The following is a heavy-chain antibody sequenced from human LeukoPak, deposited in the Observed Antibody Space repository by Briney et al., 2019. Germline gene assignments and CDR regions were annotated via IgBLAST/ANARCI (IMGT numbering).Heavy chain of an antibody. J-gene: IGHJ6*03. V-gene: IGHV4-59*01. D-gene: IGHD5-12*01. CDR3: ARVGYDTYYWYMDV. Sequence: SSETLSPTCTVSGGSISSYYWSWIRQPPGKGLEWIGNISYSGTTNYNPSLKSRVTISIDTSKNQFSLKLTSVTAADTAVYYCARVGYDTYYWYMDVWGKGTTVTVS. CDR1: GGSISSYY. CDR2: ISYSGTT.